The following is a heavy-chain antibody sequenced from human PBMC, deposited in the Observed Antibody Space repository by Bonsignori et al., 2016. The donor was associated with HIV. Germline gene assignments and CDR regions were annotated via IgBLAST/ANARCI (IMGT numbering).Heavy chain of an antibody. CDR3: ARLSGSGPYYFDY. CDR1: GYSISSGYY. CDR2: IYHSGST. J-gene: IGHJ4*02. D-gene: IGHD2-15*01. Sequence: GSLRLSCAVSGYSISSGYYWGWIRQPPGKGLEWIGSIYHSGSTYYNPSLKSRVTISVDTSKNQFSLKLSSVTAADTAVYYCARLSGSGPYYFDYWGQGTLVTVSS. V-gene: IGHV4-38-2*01.